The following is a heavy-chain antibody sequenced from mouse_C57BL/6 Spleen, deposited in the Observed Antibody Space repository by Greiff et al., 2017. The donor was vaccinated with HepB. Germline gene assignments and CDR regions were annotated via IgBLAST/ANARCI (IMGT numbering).Heavy chain of an antibody. CDR2: IHPNSGST. V-gene: IGHV1-64*01. D-gene: IGHD1-1*01. CDR3: ARDRPLLRILYAMDY. CDR1: GYTFTSYW. J-gene: IGHJ4*01. Sequence: QVQLQQPGAELVKPGASVKLSCKASGYTFTSYWMHWVKQRPGQGLEWIGMIHPNSGSTNYNEKFKSKATLTVDKSSSTAYMQISSLTSEDSAVYDCARDRPLLRILYAMDYWGQGTSLTVSS.